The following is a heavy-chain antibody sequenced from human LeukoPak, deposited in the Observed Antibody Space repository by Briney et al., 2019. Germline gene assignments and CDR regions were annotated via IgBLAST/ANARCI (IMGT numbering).Heavy chain of an antibody. V-gene: IGHV3-64*01. Sequence: GSLRLSCAASGFTFSSYAMHWVRQAPGKGLEYVSGISRKGGSTYSANSVKGRFTISRDNSKNTLYLQMGSLRAEDMAVYYCARDYYDSSGYVEPVNAFDIWGQGTMVTVSS. CDR1: GFTFSSYA. D-gene: IGHD3-22*01. CDR3: ARDYYDSSGYVEPVNAFDI. CDR2: ISRKGGST. J-gene: IGHJ3*02.